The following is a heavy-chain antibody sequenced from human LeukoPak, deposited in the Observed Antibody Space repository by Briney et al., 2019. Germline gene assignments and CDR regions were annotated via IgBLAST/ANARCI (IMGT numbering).Heavy chain of an antibody. D-gene: IGHD5-18*01. V-gene: IGHV1-69*01. Sequence: SVKVSCKASGVIFSSYAITWVRQAPGQGLEWMGGIIPMFGTPNYAQKFQGRVTITADESTNTAYMELSSLTYEDTAMYYCARDGDTAMVSFYDIWGQGTKVSVSS. CDR3: ARDGDTAMVSFYDI. CDR2: IIPMFGTP. J-gene: IGHJ3*02. CDR1: GVIFSSYA.